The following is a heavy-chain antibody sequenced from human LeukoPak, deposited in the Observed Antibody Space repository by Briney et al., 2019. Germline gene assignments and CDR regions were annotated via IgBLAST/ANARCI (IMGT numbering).Heavy chain of an antibody. D-gene: IGHD3-22*01. CDR3: ARARGIVVVSGKMLDI. V-gene: IGHV3-30-3*01. CDR2: ISYDGSNK. Sequence: GRSLRLSCAASGFTFSSYAMPWVRQAPGKGLEWVAVISYDGSNKYYADSVKGRFTISRDNSKNTLYLQMNSLRAEDTAVYYCARARGIVVVSGKMLDIWGQGTMVTVSS. CDR1: GFTFSSYA. J-gene: IGHJ3*02.